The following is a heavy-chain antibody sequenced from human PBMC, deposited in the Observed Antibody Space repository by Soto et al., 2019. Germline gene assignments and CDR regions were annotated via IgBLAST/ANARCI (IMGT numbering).Heavy chain of an antibody. J-gene: IGHJ4*02. CDR3: ATAGTGTFTY. CDR1: GFTFSGSW. V-gene: IGHV3-74*03. CDR2: ISSDGSST. Sequence: EVPLVESGGGLVQPGGSLRLSFAASGFTFSGSWMHWVRQAPGKGLVWVSRISSDGSSTTYADSVKGRFTISRDNAKNMLYLQMNSLRAEDTAVYYCATAGTGTFTYWGQGTLATVSS. D-gene: IGHD1-1*01.